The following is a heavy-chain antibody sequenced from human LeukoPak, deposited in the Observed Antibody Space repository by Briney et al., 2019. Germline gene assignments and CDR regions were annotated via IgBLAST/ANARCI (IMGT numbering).Heavy chain of an antibody. V-gene: IGHV4-59*01. CDR1: GGSISSYY. Sequence: PSETLSLTCTVSGGSISSYYWSWIRQPPGKGLEWIGYIYYSGSTNYNPSLKSRVTISVDTSKNQFSLKLSSVTAADTAVYYCARGLYSGTYFTPFDYWGQGTLVTVSS. CDR2: IYYSGST. D-gene: IGHD1-26*01. J-gene: IGHJ4*02. CDR3: ARGLYSGTYFTPFDY.